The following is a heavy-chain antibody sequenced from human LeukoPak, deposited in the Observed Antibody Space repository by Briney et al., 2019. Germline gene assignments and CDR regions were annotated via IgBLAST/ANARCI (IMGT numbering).Heavy chain of an antibody. J-gene: IGHJ4*02. CDR3: ARVQTTLDY. Sequence: GSLRPSCAASGFTLSRNHMSWVRQAPGKGLEWVSVIYSGGSTYYADSVKGRFTISRDNSKNTLYLQMNSLRAEDTAVYYCARVQTTLDYWGQGTLVTVSS. D-gene: IGHD1-7*01. V-gene: IGHV3-53*01. CDR2: IYSGGST. CDR1: GFTLSRNH.